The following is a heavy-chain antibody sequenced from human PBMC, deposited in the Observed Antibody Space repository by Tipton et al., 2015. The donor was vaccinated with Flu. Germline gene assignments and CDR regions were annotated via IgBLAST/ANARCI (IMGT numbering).Heavy chain of an antibody. V-gene: IGHV3-33*01. CDR3: TTSVLTYSSGWYRGAFDI. D-gene: IGHD6-13*01. J-gene: IGHJ3*02. Sequence: SLRLSCATSGFTFSSYGMHWVRQAPGKGLEWVAVIWYDGSNQEYGDSVKGRFTISRENSKNTMYMEMNSLRVEDTAVYYCTTSVLTYSSGWYRGAFDIWGQGTMVTVSS. CDR1: GFTFSSYG. CDR2: IWYDGSNQ.